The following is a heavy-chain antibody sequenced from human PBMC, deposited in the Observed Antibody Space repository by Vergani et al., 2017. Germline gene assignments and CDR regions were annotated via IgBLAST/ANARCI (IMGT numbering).Heavy chain of an antibody. Sequence: QVQLQESGPGLVKPSQTLSLTCTVSGGSISSYYWSWIRQPPGKGLEWIGYIYYSGSTNYNPSLKSRVTIAVETSKNQFSLKLSSVTAADTAVYYCARALSIAARRDYYYYMDVWGKGTTVTVSS. V-gene: IGHV4-59*01. J-gene: IGHJ6*03. CDR3: ARALSIAARRDYYYYMDV. CDR2: IYYSGST. D-gene: IGHD6-6*01. CDR1: GGSISSYY.